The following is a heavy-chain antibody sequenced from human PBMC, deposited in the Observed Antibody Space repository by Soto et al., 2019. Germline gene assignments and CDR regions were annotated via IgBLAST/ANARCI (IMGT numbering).Heavy chain of an antibody. CDR2: INHSGST. Sequence: QVQLQQWGAGLLKPSETLSLTCAVYGGSFSGYYWSWIRQPPGKGLEWIGEINHSGSTNYNPSLKSRVTISVDTSKNQFSLKLSSVTAADTAVYYCARGISGGVDYWGQGTLVTVSS. D-gene: IGHD2-21*01. J-gene: IGHJ4*02. V-gene: IGHV4-34*01. CDR3: ARGISGGVDY. CDR1: GGSFSGYY.